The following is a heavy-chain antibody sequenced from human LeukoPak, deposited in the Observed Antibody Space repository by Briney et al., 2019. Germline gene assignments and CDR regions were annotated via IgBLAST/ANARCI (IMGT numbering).Heavy chain of an antibody. D-gene: IGHD3-22*01. Sequence: AGGSLRLSCAASGFTVSSNYMSWVRQAPGKGLEWVSVIYSGGSTYYADSVKGRFTISRDNSKNTLYLQMNSLRAEDTAVYYCARASAYYDSSGYYYPRPFDYWGQGTLVTVSS. CDR1: GFTVSSNY. J-gene: IGHJ4*02. CDR2: IYSGGST. V-gene: IGHV3-66*01. CDR3: ARASAYYDSSGYYYPRPFDY.